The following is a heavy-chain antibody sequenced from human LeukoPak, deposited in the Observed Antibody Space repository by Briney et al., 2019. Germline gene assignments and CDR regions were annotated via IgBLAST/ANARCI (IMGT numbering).Heavy chain of an antibody. CDR2: ISGSGSVS. J-gene: IGHJ4*02. CDR3: ARDFY. Sequence: GGSLRLSCAASGFTFSSYSMNWVRQAPGKGLEWISYISGSGSVSYYEDSVKGRFTISRDNAKNSLYLQMNSLRAEDTAVYYCARDFYWGQGTLVTVSS. CDR1: GFTFSSYS. V-gene: IGHV3-48*01.